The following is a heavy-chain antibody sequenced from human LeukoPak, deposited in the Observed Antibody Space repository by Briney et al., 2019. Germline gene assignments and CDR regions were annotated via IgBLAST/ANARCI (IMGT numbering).Heavy chain of an antibody. Sequence: GGSLRLSCAASGFTVSSNYMSWVRQAPGKGLEWASVIYSDGSTDYADSVKGRFTISRDNSKNTLYLQMNSLRVEDTAVYYCARSSHYDILTGYSEEDAFDIWGQGTMVTVSS. CDR1: GFTVSSNY. D-gene: IGHD3-9*01. V-gene: IGHV3-53*01. CDR3: ARSSHYDILTGYSEEDAFDI. J-gene: IGHJ3*02. CDR2: IYSDGST.